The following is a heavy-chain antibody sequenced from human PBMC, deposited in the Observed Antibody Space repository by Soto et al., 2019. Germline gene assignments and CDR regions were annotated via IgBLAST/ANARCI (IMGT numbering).Heavy chain of an antibody. D-gene: IGHD2-2*01. CDR2: INHSGST. CDR3: ARRPWCSSTSCYQGHDAFDI. Sequence: PSETLSLTCAVSGGSISSGGYSWSWIRQPPGTGLEWIGEINHSGSTNYNPSLKCRVTISVDTSKNQFSLKLSSVTAADTAIYYCARRPWCSSTSCYQGHDAFDIWGQGTMVTVSS. CDR1: GGSISSGGYS. V-gene: IGHV4-39*01. J-gene: IGHJ3*02.